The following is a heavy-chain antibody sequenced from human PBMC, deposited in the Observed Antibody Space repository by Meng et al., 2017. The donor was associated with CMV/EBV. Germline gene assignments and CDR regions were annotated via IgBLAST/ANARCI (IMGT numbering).Heavy chain of an antibody. V-gene: IGHV3-21*01. J-gene: IGHJ3*02. D-gene: IGHD1-26*01. CDR1: GFTFSSYS. Sequence: GESLKISCAASGFTFSSYSMNWVRQAPGKGLEWVSSISSSSYIYYADSVKGRFTISRDNAKNSLYLQMNSLRAEDTAVYYCARDSWELVGSVSGAFDIWGQGTMVTVSS. CDR3: ARDSWELVGSVSGAFDI. CDR2: ISSSSYI.